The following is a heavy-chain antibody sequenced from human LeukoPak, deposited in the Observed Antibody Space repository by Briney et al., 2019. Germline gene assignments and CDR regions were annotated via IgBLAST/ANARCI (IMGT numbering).Heavy chain of an antibody. CDR3: AREVVPAATYMDV. Sequence: ASVKVSCKASGYTFTSYDINWVRQATGQGLEWMGWMNPNSGITGYAQKFQGRVTISRNTSISTAYMELSRLRSDDTAVYYCAREVVPAATYMDVWGKGTTVTISS. D-gene: IGHD2-2*01. CDR1: GYTFTSYD. J-gene: IGHJ6*03. CDR2: MNPNSGIT. V-gene: IGHV1-8*03.